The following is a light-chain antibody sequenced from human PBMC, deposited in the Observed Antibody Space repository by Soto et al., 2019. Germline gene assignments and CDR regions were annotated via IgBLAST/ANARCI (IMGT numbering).Light chain of an antibody. Sequence: EILMTQYPATLSVSPGERATLSCRASQSVSSKLAWYQQKPGQAPRLLIYGASTRATGIPARFSGSGSGTEFTLTISSLQSEDFAVYYCHQYNNWPPLTFGGGTQVDIK. V-gene: IGKV3-15*01. J-gene: IGKJ4*01. CDR2: GAS. CDR3: HQYNNWPPLT. CDR1: QSVSSK.